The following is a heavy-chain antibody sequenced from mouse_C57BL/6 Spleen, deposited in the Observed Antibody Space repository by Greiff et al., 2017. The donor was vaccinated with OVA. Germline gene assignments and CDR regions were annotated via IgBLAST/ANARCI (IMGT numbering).Heavy chain of an antibody. Sequence: QVQLKQSGPELVKPGASVKISCKASGYAFSSSWMNWVKQRPGKGLEWIGRIYPGDGDTNYNGKFKGKATLTADKSSSTAYMQLSSLTSEDSAVYFCARMTLPDFYAMDYWGQGTSVTVSS. CDR3: ARMTLPDFYAMDY. CDR1: GYAFSSSW. J-gene: IGHJ4*01. V-gene: IGHV1-82*01. CDR2: IYPGDGDT.